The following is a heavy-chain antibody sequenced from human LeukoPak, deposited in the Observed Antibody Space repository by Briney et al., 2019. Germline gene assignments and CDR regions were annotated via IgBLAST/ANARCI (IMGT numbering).Heavy chain of an antibody. CDR2: ISGSGGST. Sequence: GGSLRLSCAASGFTFSSYGMSWVRQAPGKGLEWVSAISGSGGSTYYADSVKGRFTISRDNSKNTLYLQMNSLRAEDTAVYYCAKDQERKDYYDSSGNFDYWGQGTLVTVSS. CDR3: AKDQERKDYYDSSGNFDY. J-gene: IGHJ4*02. CDR1: GFTFSSYG. V-gene: IGHV3-23*01. D-gene: IGHD3-22*01.